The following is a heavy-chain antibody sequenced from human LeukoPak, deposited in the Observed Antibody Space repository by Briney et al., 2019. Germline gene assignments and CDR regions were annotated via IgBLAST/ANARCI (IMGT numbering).Heavy chain of an antibody. Sequence: GASLRLSCAASGFIFSNYAMYWVRQAPGKGLEWVSAISGRSGSTYYADSVKGRFTISRDSSKNTLYLQMNSLRADDTAVCYCAKWGDYDVLTGYYVSDFWGQGTLVTVSS. V-gene: IGHV3-23*01. CDR3: AKWGDYDVLTGYYVSDF. CDR2: ISGRSGST. J-gene: IGHJ4*02. D-gene: IGHD3-9*01. CDR1: GFIFSNYA.